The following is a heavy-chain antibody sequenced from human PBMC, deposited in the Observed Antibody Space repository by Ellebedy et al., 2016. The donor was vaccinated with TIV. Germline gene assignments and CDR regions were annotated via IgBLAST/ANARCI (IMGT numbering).Heavy chain of an antibody. CDR3: ARAEWELLRDAFDI. CDR1: GGSFSGYY. V-gene: IGHV4-34*01. CDR2: IYYSGST. D-gene: IGHD1-26*01. J-gene: IGHJ3*02. Sequence: SETLSLTCAVYGGSFSGYYWGWIRQPPGKGLEWIGSIYYSGSTYYNPSLKSRVTISVDTSKNQFSLKLSSVTAADTAVYYCARAEWELLRDAFDIWGQGTMVTVSS.